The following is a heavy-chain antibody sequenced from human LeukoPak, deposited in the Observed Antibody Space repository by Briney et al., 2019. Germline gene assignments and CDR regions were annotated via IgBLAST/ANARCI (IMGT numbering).Heavy chain of an antibody. V-gene: IGHV1-18*04. D-gene: IGHD3-22*01. CDR1: GYTFTSYY. Sequence: ASVKVSCKASGYTFTSYYMHWVRQAPGQGLEWMGWISAYNGNTNYAQKLQGRVTMTTDTSTSTAYMELRSLRSDDTAVYYCARVYYDSSGPGGGFDYWGQGTLVTVSS. CDR2: ISAYNGNT. CDR3: ARVYYDSSGPGGGFDY. J-gene: IGHJ4*02.